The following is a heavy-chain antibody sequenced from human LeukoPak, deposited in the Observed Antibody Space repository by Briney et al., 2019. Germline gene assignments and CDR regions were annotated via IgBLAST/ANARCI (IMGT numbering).Heavy chain of an antibody. CDR3: AKYTSGTSYRGLDQ. D-gene: IGHD3-10*01. Sequence: GGSLRLSCGASGLTVSSYSMSWVRQAPGKGLEWVSTIIGSAANTYYADSVKGRFTISRDDSKNTVYLQMNSLRAEDTAVYSCAKYTSGTSYRGLDQWGHGTLVTVSS. CDR1: GLTVSSYS. CDR2: IIGSAANT. J-gene: IGHJ4*01. V-gene: IGHV3-23*01.